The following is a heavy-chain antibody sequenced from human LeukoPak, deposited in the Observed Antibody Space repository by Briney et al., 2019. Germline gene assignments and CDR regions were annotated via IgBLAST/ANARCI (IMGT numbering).Heavy chain of an antibody. CDR3: ANPLLRGGL. V-gene: IGHV3-23*01. CDR1: GFTFSSYG. J-gene: IGHJ4*02. CDR2: NSVSGGST. Sequence: GGSLRLPCAASGFTFSSYGMHWVRQAPGKGLEWFSANSVSGGSTYYADSVKGRFTISRDNSKNTLYLQMNSLRAEDTAEYYCANPLLRGGLWGQGTLVTVSS. D-gene: IGHD2-15*01.